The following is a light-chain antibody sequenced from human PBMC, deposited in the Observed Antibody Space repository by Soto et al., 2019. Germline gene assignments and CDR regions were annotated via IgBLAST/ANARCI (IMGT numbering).Light chain of an antibody. V-gene: IGKV4-1*01. J-gene: IGKJ1*01. CDR1: QSVLYSSNNKNY. Sequence: DIVMTQSPDSLAVSLGERATINCKSSQSVLYSSNNKNYLAWYQQKPGQPPKLLIYWASTRESGVPDRFSGSGSGTDFTLTISSLQAEDVAVYYCQQYYSTLCTFGQGTKVEI. CDR2: WAS. CDR3: QQYYSTLCT.